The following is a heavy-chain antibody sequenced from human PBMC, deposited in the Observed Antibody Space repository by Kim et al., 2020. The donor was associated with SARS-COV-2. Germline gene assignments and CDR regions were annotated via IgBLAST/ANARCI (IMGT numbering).Heavy chain of an antibody. Sequence: VESRVTASRDNSKNSVYLQMTSLKVEDTAVYYCARDDAFDVWGQGTTVIVSS. V-gene: IGHV3-53*01. J-gene: IGHJ3*01. CDR3: ARDDAFDV.